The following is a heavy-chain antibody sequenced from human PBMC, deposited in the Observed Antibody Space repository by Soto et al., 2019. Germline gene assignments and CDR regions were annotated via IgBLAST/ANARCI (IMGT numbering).Heavy chain of an antibody. CDR1: GGSISSSSYY. J-gene: IGHJ3*02. D-gene: IGHD6-19*01. Sequence: SETLALTCTVSGGSISSSSYYWGWIRKPPGKGLEWIGSIYYSGSTYYNPSLKSRVTISVDTSKNQFSLKLSSVTAADTAVYYCATDGDSSGWYGRGGAFDIWGQGTMVTVSS. CDR2: IYYSGST. V-gene: IGHV4-39*01. CDR3: ATDGDSSGWYGRGGAFDI.